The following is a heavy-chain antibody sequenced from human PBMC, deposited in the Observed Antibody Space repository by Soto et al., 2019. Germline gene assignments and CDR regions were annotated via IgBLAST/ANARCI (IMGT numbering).Heavy chain of an antibody. V-gene: IGHV1-24*01. CDR1: GYTLTELS. J-gene: IGHJ4*02. D-gene: IGHD2-2*01. Sequence: ASVKVSCKVSGYTLTELSMHWVRQAPGKGLEWMGGIDPEDGETIDAQKFQGRVTMTTDTSTSTAYMEMRSLRSDDTAVYYCAKEYCDSSRCFLPDYWGQGALVTVSS. CDR2: IDPEDGET. CDR3: AKEYCDSSRCFLPDY.